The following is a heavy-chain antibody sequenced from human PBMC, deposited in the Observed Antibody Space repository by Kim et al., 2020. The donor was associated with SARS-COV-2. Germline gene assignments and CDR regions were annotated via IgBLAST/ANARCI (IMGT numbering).Heavy chain of an antibody. CDR2: MNPNSGNT. D-gene: IGHD2-15*01. CDR3: ARDPASASPWDNWFDP. V-gene: IGHV1-8*01. Sequence: ASVKVSCKASGYTFTSYDINWVRQATGQGLEWMGWMNPNSGNTGYAQKFQGRVTMTRNTSISTAYMELSSLRSEDTAVYYCARDPASASPWDNWFDPWGQGTLVTVSS. CDR1: GYTFTSYD. J-gene: IGHJ5*02.